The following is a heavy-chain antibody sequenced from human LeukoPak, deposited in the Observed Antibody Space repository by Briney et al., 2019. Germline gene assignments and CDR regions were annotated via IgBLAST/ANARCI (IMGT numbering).Heavy chain of an antibody. V-gene: IGHV3-30*02. CDR1: GFTFSTSG. CDR3: AKGPSGNQFDP. J-gene: IGHJ5*02. Sequence: GESLRLSCAASGFTFSTSGMHWVRQAPGKGLEWVAFIRHDGSNKYHADSVKGRFTISRDNPKNTLYLQMNSLRPEDTAVYYCAKGPSGNQFDPWGQGTLVTASS. CDR2: IRHDGSNK. D-gene: IGHD1-14*01.